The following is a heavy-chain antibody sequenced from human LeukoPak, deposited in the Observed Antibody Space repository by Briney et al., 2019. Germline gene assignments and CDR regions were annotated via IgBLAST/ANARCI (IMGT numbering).Heavy chain of an antibody. Sequence: ASVKVSCKASGHTFTGYHMHWVRQAPGQGLEWMGWINPNSGGTNYAQKFQGRVTMIRDTSISTAYMELSSLRSDDTAVYYCAKVFDSGAQGHFQHWGQGTLVIVSS. CDR2: INPNSGGT. CDR3: AKVFDSGAQGHFQH. V-gene: IGHV1-2*02. CDR1: GHTFTGYH. D-gene: IGHD6-19*01. J-gene: IGHJ1*01.